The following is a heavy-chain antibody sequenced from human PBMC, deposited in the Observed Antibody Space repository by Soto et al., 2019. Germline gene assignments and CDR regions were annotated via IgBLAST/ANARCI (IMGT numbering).Heavy chain of an antibody. CDR1: GVSISSGGYY. Sequence: SETLSLTCTVSGVSISSGGYYWSWIRQHPGKGLEWIGYIYYSGSTYYNPSLKSRVTISVDTSKNQFSLKLSSVTAADMAVYYCARVLSGYDSSVYFDYWGQGTLVTVS. J-gene: IGHJ4*02. D-gene: IGHD5-12*01. CDR3: ARVLSGYDSSVYFDY. CDR2: IYYSGST. V-gene: IGHV4-31*03.